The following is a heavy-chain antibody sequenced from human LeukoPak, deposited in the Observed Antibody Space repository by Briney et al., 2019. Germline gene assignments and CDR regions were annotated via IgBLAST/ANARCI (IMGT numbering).Heavy chain of an antibody. V-gene: IGHV4-59*12. CDR1: GGSISSYY. D-gene: IGHD3-16*02. J-gene: IGHJ4*02. CDR2: IYYSGST. Sequence: TSSETLSLTCTVSGGSISSYYWSWIRQPPGKGLEWIGYIYYSGSTNYNPSLKSRVTISVDTSKNQFSLKLSSVTAADTAVYYCARGRGYDYVWGSYRYYFDYWGQGTLVTVSS. CDR3: ARGRGYDYVWGSYRYYFDY.